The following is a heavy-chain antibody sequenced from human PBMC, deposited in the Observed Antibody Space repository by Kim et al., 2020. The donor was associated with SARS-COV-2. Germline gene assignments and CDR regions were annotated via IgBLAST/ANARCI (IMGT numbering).Heavy chain of an antibody. V-gene: IGHV4-34*01. J-gene: IGHJ5*02. CDR2: INHSGST. CDR3: ARVQIKYACSGGSCPYNWFDP. CDR1: GGSFSGYY. Sequence: SETLSLTCAVYGGSFSGYYWSWIRQPPGKGLEWIGEINHSGSTNYNPSLKSRVTISVDTSKNQFSLKLSSVTAADTAVYYCARVQIKYACSGGSCPYNWFDPWGQGTLVTVSS. D-gene: IGHD2-15*01.